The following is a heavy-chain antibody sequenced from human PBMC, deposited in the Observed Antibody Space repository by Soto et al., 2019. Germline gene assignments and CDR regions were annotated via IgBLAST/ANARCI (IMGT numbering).Heavy chain of an antibody. CDR1: GGSISNAVYY. CDR2: ISHNGDT. D-gene: IGHD2-15*01. Sequence: SSETLSLTCTVSGGSISNAVYYWSWIRQHPGKGLEWIGYISHNGDTYYNPSLKSRLFISVDTSQNQFSLKLTSVTAADTAVYYCARVGAATSWFDPWGRGTLVTVSS. J-gene: IGHJ5*02. V-gene: IGHV4-31*03. CDR3: ARVGAATSWFDP.